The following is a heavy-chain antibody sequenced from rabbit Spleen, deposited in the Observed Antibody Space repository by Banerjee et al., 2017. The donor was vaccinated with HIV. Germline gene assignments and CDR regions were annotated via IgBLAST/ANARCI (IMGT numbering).Heavy chain of an antibody. D-gene: IGHD7-1*01. J-gene: IGHJ6*01. V-gene: IGHV1S47*01. Sequence: QEQLVETGGGLVQPGGSLTLSCKASGFDFSSYNMQWVRQPPGKALEWIGWISSGGNTWYASWVNGRFSISRENTQNTVSLQLNSLRAADTATYFCARGLDTTGWSGYKFWGPGTLVTVS. CDR2: ISSGGNT. CDR1: GFDFSSYN. CDR3: ARGLDTTGWSGYKF.